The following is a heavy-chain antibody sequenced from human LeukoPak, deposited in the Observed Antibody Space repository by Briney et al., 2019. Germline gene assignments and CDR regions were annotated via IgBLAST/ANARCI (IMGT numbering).Heavy chain of an antibody. J-gene: IGHJ4*02. V-gene: IGHV1-8*02. CDR3: ARGDLDCTNGVCYGRIFDY. CDR2: MNPNSGNT. D-gene: IGHD2-8*01. CDR1: GYTFTGYY. Sequence: GASVKVSCKAYGYTFTGYYMHWVRQATGQGLEWMGWMNPNSGNTGYAQKFQGRVTMTRNTSISTAYMELSSLRSEDTAVYYCARGDLDCTNGVCYGRIFDYWGQGTLVTVSS.